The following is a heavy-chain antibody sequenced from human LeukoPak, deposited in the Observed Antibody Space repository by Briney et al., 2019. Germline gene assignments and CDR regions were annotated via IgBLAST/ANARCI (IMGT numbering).Heavy chain of an antibody. CDR1: GGSISSSNW. CDR2: IYHSGST. V-gene: IGHV4-4*02. D-gene: IGHD6-13*01. Sequence: PSETLSLTCAVSGGSISSSNWWSWVRQPPGKGREWIGEIYHSGSTNYNPSLKSRVTISVDKSKNQFSLKLSSVTAADTAVYYCASNLIAAAGTYGYWGQGTLVTVSS. J-gene: IGHJ4*02. CDR3: ASNLIAAAGTYGY.